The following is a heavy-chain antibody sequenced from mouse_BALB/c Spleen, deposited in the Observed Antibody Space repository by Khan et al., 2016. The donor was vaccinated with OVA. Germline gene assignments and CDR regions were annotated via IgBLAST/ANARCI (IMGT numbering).Heavy chain of an antibody. D-gene: IGHD1-1*01. V-gene: IGHV5-6*01. CDR1: GFTFSTYG. CDR2: VSTGGGYT. Sequence: EVELVESGGDLVKPGGSLKLSCAASGFTFSTYGMSWVRQTPDKGLEWIATVSTGGGYTSYPDSVKGRFTISRDNAESTLYLQMSGLTSEDTAMFYCTRLAYYYDSEGFAYWGQGTLVTVSA. CDR3: TRLAYYYDSEGFAY. J-gene: IGHJ3*01.